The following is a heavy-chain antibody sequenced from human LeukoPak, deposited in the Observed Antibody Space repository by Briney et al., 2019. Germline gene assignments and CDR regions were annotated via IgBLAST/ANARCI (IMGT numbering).Heavy chain of an antibody. Sequence: NPGGSLRLSCEASGFTFTTYSMNWVRQAPGKGLEWVSSISSSSSYIYYADSVKGRFTISRDNAKNSLYLQMNSLRAEDTAVYYCARDKLIVLATIYDYMDVWGKGTTVTVSS. J-gene: IGHJ6*03. CDR1: GFTFTTYS. V-gene: IGHV3-21*01. CDR2: ISSSSSYI. CDR3: ARDKLIVLATIYDYMDV. D-gene: IGHD3-3*02.